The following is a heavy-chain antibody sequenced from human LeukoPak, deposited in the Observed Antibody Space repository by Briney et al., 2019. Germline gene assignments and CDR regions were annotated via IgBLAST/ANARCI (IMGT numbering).Heavy chain of an antibody. CDR1: GYTLTELS. V-gene: IGHV3-33*01. CDR3: ARESSGWFDY. D-gene: IGHD6-19*01. J-gene: IGHJ4*02. CDR2: IWYDGSNK. Sequence: SCKVSGYTLTELSMHWVRQAPGKGLEWVAVIWYDGSNKYYADSVKGRFTISRDNSKNTLYLQMNSLRAEDTAVYYCARESSGWFDYWGQGTLVTVSS.